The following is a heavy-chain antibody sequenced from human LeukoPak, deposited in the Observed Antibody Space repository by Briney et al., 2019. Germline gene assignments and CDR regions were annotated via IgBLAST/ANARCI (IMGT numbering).Heavy chain of an antibody. Sequence: PTGRSLRLSCAAWVFPLSIYGMHWVRQAPGKGLEWVAFIRYDGSDTYVADSLKGRLTVSRDNSKDSLYLQMNSLRTEDTAVYYSAQDLFVDYVWGTYRAMDKWGQGTLVTVSS. CDR2: IRYDGSDT. CDR3: AQDLFVDYVWGTYRAMDK. J-gene: IGHJ4*02. CDR1: VFPLSIYG. V-gene: IGHV3-30*02. D-gene: IGHD3-16*02.